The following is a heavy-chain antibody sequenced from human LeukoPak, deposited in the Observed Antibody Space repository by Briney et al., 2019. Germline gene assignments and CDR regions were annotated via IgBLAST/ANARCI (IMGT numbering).Heavy chain of an antibody. Sequence: SETLSLTCTVSGGSISSGGYYWSWIRQHPGTGLEWIGYIYYSGSTYYNPSLKSRVTISVDTSKNQFSLKLSSVTAADTAVYYCARYFPSGVDYWGQGTLVTVSS. CDR3: ARYFPSGVDY. J-gene: IGHJ4*02. CDR2: IYYSGST. V-gene: IGHV4-31*03. CDR1: GGSISSGGYY. D-gene: IGHD3-9*01.